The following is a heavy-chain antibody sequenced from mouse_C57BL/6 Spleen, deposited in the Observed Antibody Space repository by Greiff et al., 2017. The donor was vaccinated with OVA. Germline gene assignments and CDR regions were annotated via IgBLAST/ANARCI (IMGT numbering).Heavy chain of an antibody. CDR3: ARLIYGSSNWYFDV. Sequence: QVQLQQSGTELVKPGASVKLSCKASGYTFTSYWMHWVKQRPGQGLEWIGNINPSNGGTNYNEKFKSKATLTVDKSSSTAYMQLSSLTSEDSAVYYCARLIYGSSNWYFDVWGTGTTVTVSS. V-gene: IGHV1-53*01. CDR1: GYTFTSYW. J-gene: IGHJ1*03. D-gene: IGHD1-1*01. CDR2: INPSNGGT.